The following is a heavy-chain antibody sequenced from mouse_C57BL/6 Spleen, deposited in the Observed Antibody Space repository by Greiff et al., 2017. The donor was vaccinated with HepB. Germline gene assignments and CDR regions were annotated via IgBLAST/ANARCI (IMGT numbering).Heavy chain of an antibody. Sequence: EVQLQQSGPELVKPGASVKISCKASGYTFTDYYMNWVKQSHGKSLEWIGDINPNNGGTSYNQKFKGKATLTVDKSSSTAYMELRSLTSEDSAVYYCARDSSCYGFAYWGQGTLVTVSA. CDR2: INPNNGGT. D-gene: IGHD3-2*02. CDR1: GYTFTDYY. CDR3: ARDSSCYGFAY. V-gene: IGHV1-26*01. J-gene: IGHJ3*01.